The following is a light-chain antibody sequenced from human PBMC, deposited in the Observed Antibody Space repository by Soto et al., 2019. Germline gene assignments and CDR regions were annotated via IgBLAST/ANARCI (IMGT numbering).Light chain of an antibody. Sequence: DIQMTQSPPSLSASVGDRVTISCRASQTINNYLNWYQQKPGKAPEVLIYAASSLQSGVPSRFSGSGAGTEFTLTISSVQPEDFATDYCQQNYSPVFSFGPVTKVDL. CDR1: QTINNY. V-gene: IGKV1-39*01. J-gene: IGKJ3*01. CDR3: QQNYSPVFS. CDR2: AAS.